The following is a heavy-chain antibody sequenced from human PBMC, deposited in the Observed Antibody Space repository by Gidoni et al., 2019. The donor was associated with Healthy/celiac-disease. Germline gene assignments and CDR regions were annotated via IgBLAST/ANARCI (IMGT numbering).Heavy chain of an antibody. J-gene: IGHJ1*01. CDR1: GFTFSSYR. CDR3: ARVKGSGWREYFQH. CDR2: ISSSSSTI. V-gene: IGHV3-48*02. Sequence: EVQLVESGGGLVQPGGSLSLACAASGFTFSSYRMNWFRQAPGKGLEWVSYISSSSSTIYYADSVKGRFTISRDNAKNSLYLQMNSLRDEDTAVYYCARVKGSGWREYFQHWGQGTLVTVSS. D-gene: IGHD6-19*01.